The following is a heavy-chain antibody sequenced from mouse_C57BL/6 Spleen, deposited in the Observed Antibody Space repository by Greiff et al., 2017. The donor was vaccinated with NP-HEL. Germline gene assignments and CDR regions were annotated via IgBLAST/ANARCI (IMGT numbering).Heavy chain of an antibody. CDR3: AREGLRRFDY. Sequence: QVQLKESGAELVKPGASVKISCKASGYAFSSYWMNWVKQRPGKGLEWIGQIYPGDGDTNYNGKFKGKATLTADKSSSTAYMQLSSLTSEDSAVYFCAREGLRRFDYWGQGTTLTVSS. CDR2: IYPGDGDT. CDR1: GYAFSSYW. D-gene: IGHD2-2*01. V-gene: IGHV1-80*01. J-gene: IGHJ2*01.